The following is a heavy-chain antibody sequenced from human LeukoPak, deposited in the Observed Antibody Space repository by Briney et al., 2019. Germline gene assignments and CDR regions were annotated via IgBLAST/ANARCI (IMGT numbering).Heavy chain of an antibody. V-gene: IGHV3-23*01. J-gene: IGHJ4*02. CDR2: ISPNVGAT. D-gene: IGHD2-2*02. CDR1: GFTFSSYA. Sequence: GASLRLSCAASGFTFSSYAMTWVRQAPGKGLEWVSTISPNVGATYYADSVKGRFTISRDNSKNTLYLQMDSLRAEDTAVYYCARLPAAIPFDYWGQGTLVTVSS. CDR3: ARLPAAIPFDY.